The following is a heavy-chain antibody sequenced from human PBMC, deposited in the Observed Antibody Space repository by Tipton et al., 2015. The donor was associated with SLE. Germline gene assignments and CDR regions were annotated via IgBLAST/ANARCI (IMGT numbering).Heavy chain of an antibody. CDR3: ARGGYYYESSGYVDY. Sequence: GSLRLSCAASGFTFDDYTMHWVRQAPGKGLEWVSLISWDGGSTYYADSVKGRFTTSRDNSKNTLFLQMNSLRVEDTALYYCARGGYYYESSGYVDYWGQGTLVTVSS. V-gene: IGHV3-43*01. CDR2: ISWDGGST. D-gene: IGHD3-22*01. CDR1: GFTFDDYT. J-gene: IGHJ4*02.